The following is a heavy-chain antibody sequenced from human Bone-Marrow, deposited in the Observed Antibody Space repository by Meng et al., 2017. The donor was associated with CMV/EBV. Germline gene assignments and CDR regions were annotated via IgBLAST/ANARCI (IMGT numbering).Heavy chain of an antibody. CDR1: GFTFSSYA. CDR2: ISSNGGST. D-gene: IGHD2-21*01. V-gene: IGHV3-64*02. CDR3: ARLKGDPDYYYYGMDV. Sequence: GESLKISCAASGFTFSSYAMHWVRQAPGKGLEYVSAISSNGGSTYYADSVKGRFTISRDNSKNTLYLQMNSLRAEDTAVYYCARLKGDPDYYYYGMDVWGQGTTVTVSS. J-gene: IGHJ6*02.